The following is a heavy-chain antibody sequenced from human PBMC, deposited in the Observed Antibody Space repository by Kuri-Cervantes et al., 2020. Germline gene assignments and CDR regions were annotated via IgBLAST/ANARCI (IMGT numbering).Heavy chain of an antibody. J-gene: IGHJ4*02. D-gene: IGHD3-9*01. V-gene: IGHV3-15*01. CDR2: IKSKTDGGTT. Sequence: GESLKISCAASGFTFSSYSMNWVRQAPGKGLEWVGRIKSKTDGGTTDYAAPVKGRFTISRDDSKNTLYLQMNSLKTEDTAVYYCTTGAYHDILTGYYVGGEIDYWGQGTLVTVSS. CDR3: TTGAYHDILTGYYVGGEIDY. CDR1: GFTFSSYS.